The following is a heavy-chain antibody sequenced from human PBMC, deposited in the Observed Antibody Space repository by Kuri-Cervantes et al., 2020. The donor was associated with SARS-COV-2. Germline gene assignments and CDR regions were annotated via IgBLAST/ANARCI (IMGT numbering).Heavy chain of an antibody. D-gene: IGHD4-17*01. V-gene: IGHV5-51*01. CDR1: GYTFTPFW. Sequence: GESLKISCKASGYTFTPFWIGWVRQTPGKGLEWMGIIYPGDSDTRYSPSFQGQVIISADKSISTAFLQWSSLKASDTAMYYCARRAYGEQVDYYYMDVWGKGTTVTVSS. J-gene: IGHJ6*03. CDR2: IYPGDSDT. CDR3: ARRAYGEQVDYYYMDV.